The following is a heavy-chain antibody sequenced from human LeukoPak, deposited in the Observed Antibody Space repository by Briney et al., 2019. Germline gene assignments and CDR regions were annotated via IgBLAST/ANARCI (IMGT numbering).Heavy chain of an antibody. Sequence: SETLSLTCTVSGYSISSGYYWSWIRQPPGKGLGWIGEINHSRSTNYNPSLKSRVTISVDTSKNQFSLKLSSVTAADTAVYYCARPPRYSSSWYTYFQHWGQGTLVTVSS. D-gene: IGHD6-13*01. J-gene: IGHJ1*01. CDR2: INHSRST. CDR1: GYSISSGYY. CDR3: ARPPRYSSSWYTYFQH. V-gene: IGHV4-38-2*02.